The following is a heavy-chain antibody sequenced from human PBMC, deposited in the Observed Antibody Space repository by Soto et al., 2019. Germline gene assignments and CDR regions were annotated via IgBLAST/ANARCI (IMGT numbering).Heavy chain of an antibody. CDR2: IYYTGTT. J-gene: IGHJ4*02. CDR3: ARRYGSCFDY. V-gene: IGHV4-59*08. Sequence: SETLSLTCTVSGSPISDNYWSWFRQAPGQGLEWVGYIYYTGTTTYNPSVKSRVTISLDTSKSQFSLILRSVTAADTAVYYCARRYGSCFDYWGQGTLVTVSS. D-gene: IGHD5-18*01. CDR1: GSPISDNY.